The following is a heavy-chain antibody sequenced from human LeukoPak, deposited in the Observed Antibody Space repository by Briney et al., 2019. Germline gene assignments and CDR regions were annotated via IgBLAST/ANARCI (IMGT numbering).Heavy chain of an antibody. CDR3: AARTMGSFYDY. D-gene: IGHD1-26*01. Sequence: GGSLRLSCAASGFTFSIYSMNWVRQAPGMGLEWVSAVSASGGTTYYADSVKGRFTISRDNSKNTLYLQMNSLRAEDTAVYYCAARTMGSFYDYWGQGTLVTVSS. V-gene: IGHV3-23*01. J-gene: IGHJ4*02. CDR1: GFTFSIYS. CDR2: VSASGGTT.